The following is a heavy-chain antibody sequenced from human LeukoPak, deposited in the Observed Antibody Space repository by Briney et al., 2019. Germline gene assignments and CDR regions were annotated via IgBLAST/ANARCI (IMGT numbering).Heavy chain of an antibody. CDR3: AREVGQEPVIVVVPAAMDY. J-gene: IGHJ4*02. D-gene: IGHD2-2*01. V-gene: IGHV4-39*07. CDR1: GGSISSSSYY. Sequence: PSETLSLTCTVPGGSISSSSYYRGWVRQPPGKGLERIGRIYYSGRTYHNPSLKSRVTISVDTSKNQFSLKLHSVNAADTAVYYCAREVGQEPVIVVVPAAMDYWGQGTLVTVSS. CDR2: IYYSGRT.